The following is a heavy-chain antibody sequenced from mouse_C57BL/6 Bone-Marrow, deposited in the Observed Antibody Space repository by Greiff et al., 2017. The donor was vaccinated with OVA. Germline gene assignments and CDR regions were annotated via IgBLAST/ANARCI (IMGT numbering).Heavy chain of an antibody. J-gene: IGHJ2*01. CDR1: GYTFTSYW. V-gene: IGHV1-50*01. D-gene: IGHD3-2*02. CDR2: IDPSDSYT. CDR3: ARLGLRRRDY. Sequence: VQLQQPGAELVKPGASVKLSCKASGYTFTSYWMQWVKQRPGQGLEWIGEIDPSDSYTNYNQTFKGKATLTVDTSSSTAYMQLSSLTSEDSAVYYCARLGLRRRDYWGQGTTLTVSS.